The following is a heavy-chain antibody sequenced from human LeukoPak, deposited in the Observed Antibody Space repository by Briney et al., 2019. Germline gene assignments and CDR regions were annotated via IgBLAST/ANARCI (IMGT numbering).Heavy chain of an antibody. Sequence: SETLSLTCTVSGGSISSYYWSWIRQPAGKGLEWIGRIYTSGSTNYNPSLKSRVTMSVDTSKNQFSLKLSSVTAADTAVYYCARALPEGDYYDSSGYWYFDYWGQGTLVTVSS. CDR2: IYTSGST. J-gene: IGHJ4*02. CDR1: GGSISSYY. V-gene: IGHV4-4*07. CDR3: ARALPEGDYYDSSGYWYFDY. D-gene: IGHD3-22*01.